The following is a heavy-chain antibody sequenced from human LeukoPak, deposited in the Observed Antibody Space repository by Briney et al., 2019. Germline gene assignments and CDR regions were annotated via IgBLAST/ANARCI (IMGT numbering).Heavy chain of an antibody. CDR2: ISYDGSNK. D-gene: IGHD3-10*01. V-gene: IGHV3-30-3*01. CDR1: GFTFSSYA. Sequence: GFLRIFCSTSGFTFSSYAMHWVRQAPGQGLEWVAVISYDGSNKYYADSVKGRFTISRDNSKNTLYLQMNSLRAEDTAVYYCARSGGGDWGQGTLVTVSS. J-gene: IGHJ4*02. CDR3: ARSGGGD.